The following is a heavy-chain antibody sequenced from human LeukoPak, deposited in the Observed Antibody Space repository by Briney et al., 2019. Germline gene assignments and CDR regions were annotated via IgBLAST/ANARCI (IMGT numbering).Heavy chain of an antibody. CDR3: ARQDYTTGWYFLDQ. D-gene: IGHD6-19*01. Sequence: SETLSLTCTVSGGSISSYYWSWIRQPPGKGLEWIGYIYSSGSTNYNPSLKSRVIISLDTSKNQFSLRLSSVTAADTAMYYCARQDYTTGWYFLDQWGQGTLVTVSS. V-gene: IGHV4-59*01. CDR1: GGSISSYY. J-gene: IGHJ4*02. CDR2: IYSSGST.